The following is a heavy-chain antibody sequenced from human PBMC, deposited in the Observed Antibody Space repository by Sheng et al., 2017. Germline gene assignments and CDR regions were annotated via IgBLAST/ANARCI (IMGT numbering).Heavy chain of an antibody. CDR1: GGTFSSYT. CDR2: IIPILGIA. Sequence: QVQLVQSGAEVKKPGSSVKVSCKASGGTFSSYTISWVRQAPGQGLEWMGRIIPILGIANYAQKFQGRVTITADKSTSTAYMELSSLRSEDTAVYYCARDAGRGYSYGYNYYYYMDVWGKGTTVTVSS. V-gene: IGHV1-69*08. CDR3: ARDAGRGYSYGYNYYYYMDV. J-gene: IGHJ6*03. D-gene: IGHD5-18*01.